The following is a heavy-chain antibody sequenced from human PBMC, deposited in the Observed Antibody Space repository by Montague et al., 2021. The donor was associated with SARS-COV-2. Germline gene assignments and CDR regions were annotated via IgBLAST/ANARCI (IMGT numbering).Heavy chain of an antibody. CDR1: GDSISSTDHY. J-gene: IGHJ4*02. V-gene: IGHV4-39*01. CDR2: IFYSGST. CDR3: ARHLRVGNRWNGFEADY. D-gene: IGHD1-1*01. Sequence: SETLSLTCTVSGDSISSTDHYWAWMRQPPGKGPEWIASIFYSGSTYYNPSLKSRVTISVDTSKNLFSLQLNSVTPADTSVYYCARHLRVGNRWNGFEADYWGQGAPVSVSS.